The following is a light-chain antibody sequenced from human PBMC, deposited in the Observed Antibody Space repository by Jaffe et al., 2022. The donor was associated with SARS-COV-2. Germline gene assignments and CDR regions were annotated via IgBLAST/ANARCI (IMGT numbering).Light chain of an antibody. CDR2: RNT. Sequence: SYELTQPLSVSVALGQSARITCGGDKFGSRSVHWYQQKPGQAPVLVIYRNTYRPSGIPERFSGSNSGNTATLTISRAQAGDEADYYCQVWDNSTAVFGTGTKVTVL. J-gene: IGLJ1*01. V-gene: IGLV3-9*01. CDR3: QVWDNSTAV. CDR1: KFGSRS.